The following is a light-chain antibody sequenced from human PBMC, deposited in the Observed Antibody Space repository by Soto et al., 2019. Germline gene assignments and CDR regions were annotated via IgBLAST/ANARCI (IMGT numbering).Light chain of an antibody. J-gene: IGLJ3*02. V-gene: IGLV2-14*01. CDR2: GVS. Sequence: QSVLTQPASVSGSPGQSITISCTGTSSDVGGHDFVSWYQHHPGKAPKVMIYGVSNRPSGVSSRFSGSKSGNTASLTISGLQAEDEADYYCSSYTTSRTWVFGGGTKLTVL. CDR3: SSYTTSRTWV. CDR1: SSDVGGHDF.